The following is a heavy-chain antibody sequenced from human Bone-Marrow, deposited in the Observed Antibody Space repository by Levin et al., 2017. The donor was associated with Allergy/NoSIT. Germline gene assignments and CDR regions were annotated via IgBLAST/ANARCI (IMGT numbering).Heavy chain of an antibody. CDR2: ISPSSNYV. V-gene: IGHV3-21*01. Sequence: GGSLRLSCAASGFTFSKYNMNWVRQAPGKGLEWVSSISPSSNYVDYADSVRGRFSISRDNAKNSVYLQMSSLRADDTAVYYCASWGGSFYWGQGALVTVSS. D-gene: IGHD3-16*01. CDR1: GFTFSKYN. J-gene: IGHJ4*02. CDR3: ASWGGSFY.